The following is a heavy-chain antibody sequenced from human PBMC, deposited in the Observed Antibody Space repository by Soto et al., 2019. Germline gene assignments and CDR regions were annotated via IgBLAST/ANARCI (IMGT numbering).Heavy chain of an antibody. CDR2: IIPIFSTP. J-gene: IGHJ3*02. CDR3: ARDNGQMDSYASSLDAFDI. CDR1: GGTFSSYA. Sequence: VASVKVSCKASGGTFSSYAISWVRQAPGQGLEWMGGIIPIFSTPNYAQKFQGGVTITADESTSTAYMELSSLRSEDTAVYYCARDNGQMDSYASSLDAFDICGQGTMVTVSS. D-gene: IGHD3-22*01. V-gene: IGHV1-69*13.